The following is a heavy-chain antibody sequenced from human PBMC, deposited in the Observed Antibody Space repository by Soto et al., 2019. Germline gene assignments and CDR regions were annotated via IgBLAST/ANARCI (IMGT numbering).Heavy chain of an antibody. Sequence: QVQLVESGGGVVRPGRSLRLSCAASGFNFPTFGMHWVRQAAGKGLEWVALILYDGSHTYYAVSVKGPFTISRDNSKYTRYLHMSSLSAEDTALYYCARDRMSNIVPDAFDVWGRGTMVTVSS. CDR2: ILYDGSHT. V-gene: IGHV3-33*01. J-gene: IGHJ3*01. CDR1: GFNFPTFG. CDR3: ARDRMSNIVPDAFDV. D-gene: IGHD2-2*01.